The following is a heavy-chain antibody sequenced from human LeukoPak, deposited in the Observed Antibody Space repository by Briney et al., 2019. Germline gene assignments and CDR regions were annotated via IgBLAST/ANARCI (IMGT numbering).Heavy chain of an antibody. Sequence: SQTLSLTCAISGDSVSSNNGAWNWIRQSPSRGLEWLGRTYYRSQWYKDNAVSVKSRITINPDTSKNQFSLQLNSVTPEDTAVYYCAREQLGFDYWGQGTLVTVSS. J-gene: IGHJ4*02. D-gene: IGHD1-1*01. CDR2: TYYRSQWYK. CDR3: AREQLGFDY. V-gene: IGHV6-1*01. CDR1: GDSVSSNNGA.